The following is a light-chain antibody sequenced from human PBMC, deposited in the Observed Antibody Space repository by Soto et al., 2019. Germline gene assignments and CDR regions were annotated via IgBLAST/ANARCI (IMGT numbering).Light chain of an antibody. CDR1: QHIRTY. Sequence: DVQMTQSPSSLSASVGDRVTFTCRASQHIRTYLNWYQRKPGRAPDLLIYSASNLKSGVPSRFSGSGSGTDFTLTISSLQPEDFETYFCKQSLVFPWTFGQGTRVKIK. V-gene: IGKV1-39*01. J-gene: IGKJ1*01. CDR2: SAS. CDR3: KQSLVFPWT.